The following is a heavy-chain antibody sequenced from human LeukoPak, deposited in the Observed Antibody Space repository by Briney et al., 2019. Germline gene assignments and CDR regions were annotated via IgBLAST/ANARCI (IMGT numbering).Heavy chain of an antibody. Sequence: GGSLRLSCAASGFTFSNYAMSWVRQAPGKGLEWVSAISGSGGRTYYADSVKGRFTLSRNNSKNTLYLQMNSLRAEDTAVYYCAKEYYYGSGTYYNVDYWGQGTLVTVSS. J-gene: IGHJ4*02. D-gene: IGHD3-10*01. CDR1: GFTFSNYA. V-gene: IGHV3-23*01. CDR2: ISGSGGRT. CDR3: AKEYYYGSGTYYNVDY.